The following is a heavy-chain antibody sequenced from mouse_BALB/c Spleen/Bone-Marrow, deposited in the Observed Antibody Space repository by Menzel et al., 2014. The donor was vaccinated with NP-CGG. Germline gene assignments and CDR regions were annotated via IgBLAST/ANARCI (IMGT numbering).Heavy chain of an antibody. Sequence: VQLQQSGAELVKPGASVKLSCTASGFNIKDTYMHWVKQRPEQGLEWIGRIDPANGNTKYDPKFQGKATITADTSSNIAYLQLSSLTSEDTAVYYCARGGTTATWYFDVWGAGTTVTVSS. CDR2: IDPANGNT. D-gene: IGHD1-2*01. J-gene: IGHJ1*01. V-gene: IGHV14-3*02. CDR1: GFNIKDTY. CDR3: ARGGTTATWYFDV.